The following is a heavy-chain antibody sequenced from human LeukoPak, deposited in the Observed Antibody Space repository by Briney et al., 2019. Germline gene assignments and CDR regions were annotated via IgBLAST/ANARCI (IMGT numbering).Heavy chain of an antibody. J-gene: IGHJ5*02. CDR1: GYTFTIYD. D-gene: IGHD2-2*01. Sequence: VASVRVSCKASGYTFTIYDIHWVRQATGQGLEWMGWINTYTGNPTYAQGFTGRFVFSLDTSVSTTYLQISSLKAEDTAVYYCARDPGDDIAVPGDPWGQGTLVTVSS. CDR2: INTYTGNP. CDR3: ARDPGDDIAVPGDP. V-gene: IGHV7-4-1*02.